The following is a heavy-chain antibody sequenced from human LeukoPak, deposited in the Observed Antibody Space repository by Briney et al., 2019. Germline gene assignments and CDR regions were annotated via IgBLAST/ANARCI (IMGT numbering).Heavy chain of an antibody. D-gene: IGHD6-13*01. Sequence: SETLSLTCTVSGGSISSRSYYWGWIRQPPGKGLEWIGSIYYSGSTYYNPSLKSRVTISVDTSKNQFSLKLSSVTAADTAKYYCAADKGPYSGSWYPNWFDPWGQGTLVTVSS. CDR2: IYYSGST. CDR1: GGSISSRSYY. V-gene: IGHV4-39*07. CDR3: AADKGPYSGSWYPNWFDP. J-gene: IGHJ5*02.